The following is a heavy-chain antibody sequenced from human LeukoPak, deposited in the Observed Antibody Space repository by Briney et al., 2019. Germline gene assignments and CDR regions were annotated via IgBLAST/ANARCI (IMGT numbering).Heavy chain of an antibody. CDR2: IYTSGST. Sequence: SETLSVTCTVSGGSISSGSYYWSWIRQPAGKGLEWIGRIYTSGSTNYNSSLKSRVTISVDTSKNQFSLKLSSVTAADTAVYYCARDSSSWDYYYYGMDVWGQGTTVTVSS. CDR3: ARDSSSWDYYYYGMDV. D-gene: IGHD6-13*01. V-gene: IGHV4-61*02. J-gene: IGHJ6*02. CDR1: GGSISSGSYY.